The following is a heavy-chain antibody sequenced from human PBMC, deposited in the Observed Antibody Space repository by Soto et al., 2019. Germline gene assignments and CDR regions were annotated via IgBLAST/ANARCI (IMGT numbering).Heavy chain of an antibody. CDR3: ARRDSGSGGFDF. V-gene: IGHV1-3*01. J-gene: IGHJ4*01. CDR2: INAGNGYP. Sequence: QVQLVQSGVEVKKPGASVKVSCKTSGYTFTNYAMHWVRQAPGQRLEWMGWINAGNGYPEYSQKFQDRVTFTRDTSASTAYVELSSLRSEDTAVYYCARRDSGSGGFDFWGHGTLVTVSS. D-gene: IGHD5-12*01. CDR1: GYTFTNYA.